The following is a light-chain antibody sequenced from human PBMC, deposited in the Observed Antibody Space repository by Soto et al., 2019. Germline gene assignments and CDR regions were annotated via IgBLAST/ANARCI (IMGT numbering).Light chain of an antibody. CDR1: ESIYTY. CDR2: ASS. V-gene: IGKV1-39*01. CDR3: QQSYSNTLS. Sequence: DIQLTQSPSSLSASVGDRVTINCRASESIYTYLNWFQLKPVKGPKLLIFASSTLQSGVPSRFSGSGSGADFSLTISSLQPEDFATYYCQQSYSNTLSFGGGTRV. J-gene: IGKJ4*01.